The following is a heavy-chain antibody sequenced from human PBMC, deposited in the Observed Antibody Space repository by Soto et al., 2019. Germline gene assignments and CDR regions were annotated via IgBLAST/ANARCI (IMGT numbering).Heavy chain of an antibody. V-gene: IGHV3-23*01. CDR3: AKDITYCGGDCYYSGY. D-gene: IGHD2-21*02. Sequence: PGGSLRLSCAASGFTFSSSAMTWVRQAPGKGLEWVSSISGSGVSTYYADSMKGRFTISRDNSKNTLYLQMNSLRVEDTAIYYCAKDITYCGGDCYYSGYWGQGTLVTVSS. CDR2: ISGSGVST. CDR1: GFTFSSSA. J-gene: IGHJ4*02.